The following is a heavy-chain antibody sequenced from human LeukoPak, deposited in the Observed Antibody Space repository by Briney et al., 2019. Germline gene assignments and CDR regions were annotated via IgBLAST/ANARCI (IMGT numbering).Heavy chain of an antibody. J-gene: IGHJ4*02. CDR1: GFPFSSNY. CDR2: IYSGGST. D-gene: IGHD5-18*01. V-gene: IGHV3-53*01. Sequence: PGGSLSLSCAASGFPFSSNYMSWVRQAPGKGLEWVSVIYSGGSTYYADSVKGRFTISRDNSKNTLYLRMNSLRAEDTAVYYCARVGTAMVLDYWGQGTLVTVSS. CDR3: ARVGTAMVLDY.